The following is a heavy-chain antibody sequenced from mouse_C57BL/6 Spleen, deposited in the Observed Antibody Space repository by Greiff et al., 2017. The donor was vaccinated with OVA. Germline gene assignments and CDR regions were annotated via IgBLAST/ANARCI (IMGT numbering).Heavy chain of an antibody. CDR3: ARLGDYDAGNDY. CDR2: IYPGSGNT. V-gene: IGHV1-76*01. CDR1: GYTFTDYY. J-gene: IGHJ2*01. Sequence: QVQLKQSGAELVRPGASVKLSCKASGYTFTDYYINWVKQRPGQGLEWIARIYPGSGNTYYNEKFKGKATLTAEKSSSTAYMQLSSLTSEDSAVYFCARLGDYDAGNDYWGQGTTLTVSS. D-gene: IGHD2-4*01.